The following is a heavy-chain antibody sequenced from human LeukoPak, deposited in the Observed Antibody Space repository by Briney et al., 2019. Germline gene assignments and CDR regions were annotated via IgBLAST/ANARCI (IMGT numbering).Heavy chain of an antibody. CDR2: ISASGGNT. D-gene: IGHD3-10*01. CDR3: AKGDRSGSYSYFDY. J-gene: IGHJ4*02. CDR1: GSTFSSYA. Sequence: GGSLRLSCVASGSTFSSYAMSWVRQAPGKGLEWVSSISASGGNTYYADSVQGRFTISRDNSKNTLYLQMNSLRAEDTVVFYCAKGDRSGSYSYFDYWGQGTLVTVSS. V-gene: IGHV3-23*01.